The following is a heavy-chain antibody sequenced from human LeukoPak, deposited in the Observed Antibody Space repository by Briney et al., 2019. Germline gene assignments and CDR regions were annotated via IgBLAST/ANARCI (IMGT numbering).Heavy chain of an antibody. J-gene: IGHJ4*02. D-gene: IGHD5-12*01. Sequence: GGSLRLSCAASGFTFSSYWMHWVRQAPGKGLVWVSRINSDGSSTSYADSVKGRFTISRDNAKNTLYLQMNSLRAEDTAVYYCARGGYSGYVPFDCWGQGTLVTVSS. CDR2: INSDGSST. CDR1: GFTFSSYW. V-gene: IGHV3-74*01. CDR3: ARGGYSGYVPFDC.